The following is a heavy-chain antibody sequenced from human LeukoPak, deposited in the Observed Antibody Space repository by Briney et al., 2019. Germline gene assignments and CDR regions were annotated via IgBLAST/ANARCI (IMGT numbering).Heavy chain of an antibody. J-gene: IGHJ3*02. CDR1: GFSLSTSGVG. D-gene: IGHD3-22*01. V-gene: IGHV2-5*01. CDR2: IYWNDDK. CDR3: AHRRLDSQPYYYDSSGYYYAGWPDAFDI. Sequence: SGPTLVNPTQTLTLTCTFSGFSLSTSGVGVGWIRQPPGKALEWLALIYWNDDKRYSPSLKSRLTITKDTSKNQVVLTMTNMDPVDTATYYSAHRRLDSQPYYYDSSGYYYAGWPDAFDIWGQGTMVTVSS.